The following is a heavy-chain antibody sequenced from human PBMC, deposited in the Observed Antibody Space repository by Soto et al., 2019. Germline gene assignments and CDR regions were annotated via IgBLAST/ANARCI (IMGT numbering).Heavy chain of an antibody. CDR3: AKDRSYYDFWSGYYTGIGPFDY. CDR2: ISGSGGST. Sequence: GGSLRLSCAASGFTFSSYAMSWVRQAPGKGLEWVSAISGSGGSTYYADSVKGRFTISRDNSKNTLYLRMNSLGAEDTAVYYCAKDRSYYDFWSGYYTGIGPFDYWGQGTLVTVSS. CDR1: GFTFSSYA. D-gene: IGHD3-3*01. V-gene: IGHV3-23*01. J-gene: IGHJ4*02.